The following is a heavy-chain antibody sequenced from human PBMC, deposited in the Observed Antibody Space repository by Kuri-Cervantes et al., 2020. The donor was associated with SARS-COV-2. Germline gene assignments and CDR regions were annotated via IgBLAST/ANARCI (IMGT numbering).Heavy chain of an antibody. J-gene: IGHJ6*03. V-gene: IGHV1-8*01. CDR3: ARGGLSSSAATYYYYYMDV. Sequence: ASVKVSCKTPETTFPNYDINWVRQATGQGLEWMGMVKTNSGNTLYAQFFQGRVTMTRDTSTSTVYMELSSLRPEDTAVYYCARGGLSSSAATYYYYYMDVWGKGTTVTVSS. D-gene: IGHD6-6*01. CDR2: VKTNSGNT. CDR1: ETTFPNYD.